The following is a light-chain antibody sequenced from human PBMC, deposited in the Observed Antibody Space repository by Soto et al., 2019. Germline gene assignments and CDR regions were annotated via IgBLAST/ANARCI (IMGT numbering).Light chain of an antibody. Sequence: DIQMTQSPSSLSASVGDRVTITCQASQDISNALNWYQQKPGKAPKLLIYDASNLETGVPSRFSGSGSGTDFTVTITSLQAEDIATYYCQQYDNLPLTFGGGTKVEI. V-gene: IGKV1-33*01. CDR1: QDISNA. J-gene: IGKJ4*01. CDR3: QQYDNLPLT. CDR2: DAS.